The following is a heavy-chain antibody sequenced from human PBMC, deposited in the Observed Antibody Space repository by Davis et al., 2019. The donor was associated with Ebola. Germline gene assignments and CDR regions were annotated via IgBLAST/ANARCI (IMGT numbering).Heavy chain of an antibody. CDR2: INHSGST. Sequence: GSLRLSCAASGFTFSSYWMSWVRQPPGKGLEWIGEINHSGSTNYNPSLKSRVTISVDTSKNQFSLKLSSVTAADTAVYYCARGPGYSGIDPWGQGTLVTVSS. D-gene: IGHD1-14*01. CDR1: GFTFSSYW. J-gene: IGHJ5*02. CDR3: ARGPGYSGIDP. V-gene: IGHV4-34*01.